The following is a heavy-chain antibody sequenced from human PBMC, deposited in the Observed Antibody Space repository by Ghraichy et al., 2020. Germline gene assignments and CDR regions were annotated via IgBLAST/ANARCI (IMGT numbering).Heavy chain of an antibody. J-gene: IGHJ6*02. CDR3: ARGPAYYTRGTYYYYGMDV. Sequence: SLRLSCAASGFIFSSYRMHWVRQAPGKGLKWVAVIWYDGSNKYYADSVKGRFTISRDNSKNTLYLQMNSLRPGDTAVYYCARGPAYYTRGTYYYYGMDVWGQGTTVTVSS. V-gene: IGHV3-33*01. CDR1: GFIFSSYR. D-gene: IGHD3/OR15-3a*01. CDR2: IWYDGSNK.